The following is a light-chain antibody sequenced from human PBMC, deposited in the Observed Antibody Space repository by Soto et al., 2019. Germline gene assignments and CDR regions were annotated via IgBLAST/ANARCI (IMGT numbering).Light chain of an antibody. CDR3: QQYYSTSWT. CDR1: QSVLYSSDNKNY. Sequence: DIVMTQSPDSLAVSLGERATINCKSSQSVLYSSDNKNYLAWYQQKQGQPPKLLIYWASTRESGVPDRFSGSGSVTDFTLTISSLQAEDVAVYHCQQYYSTSWTFGQGTKVEIK. J-gene: IGKJ1*01. CDR2: WAS. V-gene: IGKV4-1*01.